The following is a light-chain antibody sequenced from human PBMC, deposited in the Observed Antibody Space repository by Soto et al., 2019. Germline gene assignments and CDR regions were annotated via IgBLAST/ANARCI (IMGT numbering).Light chain of an antibody. V-gene: IGKV3D-15*01. CDR3: QQYDNWPRT. CDR1: QSVSSN. Sequence: EIVMTQSPATLSVSPGERATLSCRASQSVSSNLAWYQQKPGQAPRILISGASSRATGIPDRFSGSGSGTEFTLTISSLQSEDFAVYYCQQYDNWPRTFGQGTKVDIK. J-gene: IGKJ1*01. CDR2: GAS.